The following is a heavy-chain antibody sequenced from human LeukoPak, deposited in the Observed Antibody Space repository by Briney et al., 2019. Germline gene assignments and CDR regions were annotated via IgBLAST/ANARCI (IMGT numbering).Heavy chain of an antibody. CDR2: INEDESEK. J-gene: IGHJ4*02. CDR1: GITSNNYW. Sequence: PGGSLRLSCLASGITSNNYWMAWVRQAPGKGLGWMANINEDESEKYYVDSVRGRFTISRDNAKNSLYLHMNNLRAEDTAVYFCVRGLFYFDSWGQGTLVTVSS. V-gene: IGHV3-7*01. CDR3: VRGLFYFDS.